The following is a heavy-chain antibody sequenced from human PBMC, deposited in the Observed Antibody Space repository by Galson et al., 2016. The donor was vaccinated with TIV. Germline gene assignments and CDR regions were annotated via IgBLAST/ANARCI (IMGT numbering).Heavy chain of an antibody. J-gene: IGHJ4*02. Sequence: SVKVSCKASGYTFTGYYMHWVRQAPGQGLEWMGWINPNSGDTNYAQNFQDRVTTTRDTSIRTACVELSRLKSDDTAVYYCARDLDSTVTAPLDYWGQGTLVTISS. CDR1: GYTFTGYY. CDR3: ARDLDSTVTAPLDY. CDR2: INPNSGDT. V-gene: IGHV1-2*02. D-gene: IGHD4-17*01.